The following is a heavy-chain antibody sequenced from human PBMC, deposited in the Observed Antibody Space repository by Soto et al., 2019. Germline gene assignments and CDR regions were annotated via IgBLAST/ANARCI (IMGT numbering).Heavy chain of an antibody. J-gene: IGHJ4*02. D-gene: IGHD5-12*01. CDR1: GFTFSSYA. Sequence: GGSLRLSCAASGFTFSSYAMNWVRQAPGKGLEWVSAISGSGGSTYYADSVKGRFTISRDNSKNTVHLQMNSLKTEDTAVYYCAAGYGKTDCDYWGQGTLVTVSS. CDR3: AAGYGKTDCDY. CDR2: ISGSGGST. V-gene: IGHV3-23*01.